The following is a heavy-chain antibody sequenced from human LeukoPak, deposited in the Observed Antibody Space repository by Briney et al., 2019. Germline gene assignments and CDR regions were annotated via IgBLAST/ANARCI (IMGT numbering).Heavy chain of an antibody. CDR1: GYTFTSYG. J-gene: IGHJ4*02. D-gene: IGHD3-10*01. Sequence: GASVTVSCKASGYTFTSYGISWVRQAPGQGLEWLGWISPYNGNTNYAQKLQGRVTMTTDTSTSTAFMELRSLRSDDTAVYYCARDIWFGDFDYWGQGALVTISS. CDR2: ISPYNGNT. V-gene: IGHV1-18*01. CDR3: ARDIWFGDFDY.